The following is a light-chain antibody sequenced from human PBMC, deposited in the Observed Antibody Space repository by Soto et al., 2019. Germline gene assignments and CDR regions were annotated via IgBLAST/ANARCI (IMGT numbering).Light chain of an antibody. CDR3: QQYNSYSPT. Sequence: DIQMTQSPSTLSAAVGDTVTVTFRASQSVSGWLAWYQQKPGEAPKLLIYDASSLESGVPSRFSGSGSGTEFTLTISSLQPDDFATYYCQQYNSYSPTFGQGTKVDIK. V-gene: IGKV1-5*01. CDR2: DAS. J-gene: IGKJ1*01. CDR1: QSVSGW.